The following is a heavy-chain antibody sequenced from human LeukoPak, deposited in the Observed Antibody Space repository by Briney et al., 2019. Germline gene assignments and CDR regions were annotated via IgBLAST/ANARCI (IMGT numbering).Heavy chain of an antibody. CDR1: GFTFSIYG. Sequence: PGGSLRLSCAASGFTFSIYGMSWVRQAPGKGLEWVSAISGSGGSTYYADSVKGRFTISRDNSKNTLYLQMNSLRAEDTAVYYCAKVPIAASYYYMDVWGKGTTVTVSS. V-gene: IGHV3-23*01. CDR3: AKVPIAASYYYMDV. J-gene: IGHJ6*03. CDR2: ISGSGGST. D-gene: IGHD6-13*01.